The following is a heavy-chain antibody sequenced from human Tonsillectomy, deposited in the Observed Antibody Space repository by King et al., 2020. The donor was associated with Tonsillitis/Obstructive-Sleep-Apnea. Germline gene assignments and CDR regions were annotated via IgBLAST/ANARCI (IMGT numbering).Heavy chain of an antibody. Sequence: LQLQESGPGLVKPSETLSLTCTVSGGSISSSSYYWGWIRQPPGKGLEWIGSIYYSGSTYYKPSLKSRVTISVDTSKNQFSLKLSSVTAADTAVYYCARHEREAVYSSGWWGTADAFDIWGQGTMVTVSS. CDR3: ARHEREAVYSSGWWGTADAFDI. CDR2: IYYSGST. D-gene: IGHD6-19*01. CDR1: GGSISSSSYY. V-gene: IGHV4-39*01. J-gene: IGHJ3*02.